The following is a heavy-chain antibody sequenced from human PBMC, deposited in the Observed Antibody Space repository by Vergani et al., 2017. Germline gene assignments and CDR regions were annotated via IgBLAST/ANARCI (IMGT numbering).Heavy chain of an antibody. Sequence: VQIQQWGAGLLKPSDTLSLTCAVYGGSFSDFYCSWVRQSPGKGLEWIGEIDYSGDINYNPSFQSRATVSVDRSNNQFSLRLSSVTAADTAMYYCARRSTVGTPLRWFDPWGQGTLVVVSS. CDR3: ARRSTVGTPLRWFDP. D-gene: IGHD4-11*01. V-gene: IGHV4-34*02. CDR1: GGSFSDFY. CDR2: IDYSGDI. J-gene: IGHJ5*02.